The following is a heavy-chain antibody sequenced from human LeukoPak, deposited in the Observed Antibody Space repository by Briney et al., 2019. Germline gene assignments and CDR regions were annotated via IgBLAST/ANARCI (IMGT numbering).Heavy chain of an antibody. V-gene: IGHV1-46*01. J-gene: IGHJ4*02. CDR3: ARTAARRFDY. Sequence: ASEKVSCKASGYTFPSYFMHWVRQAPGQGLEWMGKINPTGGSTTYAQKFQGRVTMTRDTSTSTVYMELSSLRSDDTAVYYCARTAARRFDYWGQGTLVTVSS. CDR2: INPTGGST. CDR1: GYTFPSYF. D-gene: IGHD6-6*01.